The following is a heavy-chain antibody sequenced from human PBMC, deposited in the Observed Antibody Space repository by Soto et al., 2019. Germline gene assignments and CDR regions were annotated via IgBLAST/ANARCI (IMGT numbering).Heavy chain of an antibody. CDR1: GFTFSSYA. V-gene: IGHV3-23*01. J-gene: IGHJ4*02. CDR2: ISGSGGST. D-gene: IGHD5-12*01. Sequence: GGSLRLSCAASGFTFSSYAMNWVRQAPGKGLEWVSVISGSGGSTYYADSVKGRFTISRDNSKNTLYLQMNSLRAEDTAVYYCAEDGLGGGYGVFDYWGQGTLVTVSS. CDR3: AEDGLGGGYGVFDY.